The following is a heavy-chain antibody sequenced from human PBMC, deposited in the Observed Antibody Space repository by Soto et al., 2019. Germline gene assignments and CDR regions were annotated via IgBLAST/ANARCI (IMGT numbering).Heavy chain of an antibody. V-gene: IGHV3-30-3*01. D-gene: IGHD6-13*01. CDR1: GFTFSSYG. CDR3: ARTAGGRVRGALDI. J-gene: IGHJ3*02. Sequence: DLEESGGGVVQPGTSLRLSCVASGFTFSSYGMHWVRQAPGKGLEWVAVIPNTENKKYYADSVKGRFTLSRDNSQNTLFLQMDSLMSEDTAMCYCARTAGGRVRGALDIWGQGTMVTGS. CDR2: IPNTENKK.